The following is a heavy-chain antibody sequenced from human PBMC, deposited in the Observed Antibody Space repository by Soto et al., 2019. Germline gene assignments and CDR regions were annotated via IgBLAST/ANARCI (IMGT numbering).Heavy chain of an antibody. J-gene: IGHJ4*02. CDR2: IIPIFGTA. V-gene: IGHV1-69*01. Sequence: QVQLVQSGAEVKKPGSSVNVSCKASGGTFSSYAISWVRQAPGQGLEWMGGIIPIFGTANYAQKFQGRVTITADESTSTDYMELSSLRSEDTAVYYCARAHSRRIGYCSSTNLCFFDYWGQGTLVTVSS. CDR1: GGTFSSYA. D-gene: IGHD2-2*01. CDR3: ARAHSRRIGYCSSTNLCFFDY.